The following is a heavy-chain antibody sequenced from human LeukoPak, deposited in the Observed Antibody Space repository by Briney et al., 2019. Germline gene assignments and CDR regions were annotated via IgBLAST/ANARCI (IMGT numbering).Heavy chain of an antibody. D-gene: IGHD4-23*01. CDR1: GGSFSGYY. V-gene: IGHV4-34*01. CDR2: ISHRGNT. J-gene: IGHJ4*02. CDR3: FLWDTVVSRDY. Sequence: SETLSLTCAVYGGSFSGYYCHWIRQPQGKGRDWIGEISHRGNTKYYPSLKSRVTISIDTSKNQFSLKLSSATAADTAMYYCFLWDTVVSRDYWGQGTLVTVSS.